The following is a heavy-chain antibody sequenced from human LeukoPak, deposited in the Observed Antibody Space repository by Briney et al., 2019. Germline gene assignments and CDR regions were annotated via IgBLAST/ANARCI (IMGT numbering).Heavy chain of an antibody. CDR1: GFSFSTYS. Sequence: GGSLRLSCEPSGFSFSTYSMNWVRQAPGKGLEWISYISISSTTIYYADSVKGRFTISRDNSKNSLYLQMNNLRDDDTAVYYCASDQGMVNDAFDVWGQGTLVTVSS. CDR2: ISISSTTI. D-gene: IGHD4/OR15-4a*01. CDR3: ASDQGMVNDAFDV. J-gene: IGHJ3*01. V-gene: IGHV3-48*02.